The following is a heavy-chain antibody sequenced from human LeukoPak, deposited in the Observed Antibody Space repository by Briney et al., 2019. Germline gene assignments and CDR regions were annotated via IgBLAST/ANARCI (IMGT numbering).Heavy chain of an antibody. CDR3: ARDTYSSGSYYMFDH. CDR1: GDSISSSSYY. CDR2: IYYSGST. Sequence: PSETLSLNCTVSGDSISSSSYYWGWIRQPPGKGLEWIGSIYYSGSTYYNPSLNSQVTISVDTSKDQFSLRLSSVTAADTAVYYCARDTYSSGSYYMFDHWGQGTLVTVSS. V-gene: IGHV4-39*07. D-gene: IGHD3-10*01. J-gene: IGHJ4*02.